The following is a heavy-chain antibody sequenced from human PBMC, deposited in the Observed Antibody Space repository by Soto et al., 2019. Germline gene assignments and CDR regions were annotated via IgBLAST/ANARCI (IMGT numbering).Heavy chain of an antibody. Sequence: SETLSLTCAVSGGSISSGGYSWSWIRQPPGKGLEWIGYIYHSGSTHYNPSLKSRVTISVDRSKNQFSLKLSSVTAADTAVYYCARWYYYDSSGYSDYWGQGTLVTVSS. D-gene: IGHD3-22*01. CDR1: GGSISSGGYS. J-gene: IGHJ4*02. V-gene: IGHV4-30-2*01. CDR2: IYHSGST. CDR3: ARWYYYDSSGYSDY.